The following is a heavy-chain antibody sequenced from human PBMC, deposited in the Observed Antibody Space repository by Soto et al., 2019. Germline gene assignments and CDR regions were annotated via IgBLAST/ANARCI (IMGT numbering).Heavy chain of an antibody. Sequence: PSETLSLTCDVSGVSITSHYWNWIRQSPGMGLEWIGSTYFSGTASYNPSLKSRVTISLDTSKDQLSLTLSAVTAADSAVYYCARDLRSRGWFDPWGPGILVTVSS. CDR1: GVSITSHY. J-gene: IGHJ5*02. CDR2: TYFSGTA. V-gene: IGHV4-59*11. CDR3: ARDLRSRGWFDP.